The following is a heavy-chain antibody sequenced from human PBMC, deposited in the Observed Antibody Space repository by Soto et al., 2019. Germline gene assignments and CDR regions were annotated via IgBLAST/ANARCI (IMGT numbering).Heavy chain of an antibody. Sequence: QVQLVQSGADVKKPGASVKVSCKASGYTFSDYWVSWVRQAPGQGLEWMGWISSKNGNTNFAQKFRGRVTMTTDPSTSTVYMELRSLRPDDKAVYYCAREPPETPPDYWGQGTLVTVSS. V-gene: IGHV1-18*01. CDR2: ISSKNGNT. CDR3: AREPPETPPDY. J-gene: IGHJ4*02. CDR1: GYTFSDYW.